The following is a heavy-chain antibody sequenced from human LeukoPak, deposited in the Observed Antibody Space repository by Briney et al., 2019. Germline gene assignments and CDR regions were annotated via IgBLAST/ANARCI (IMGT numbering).Heavy chain of an antibody. D-gene: IGHD6-19*01. CDR3: AKGGLTSSGWYGY. CDR1: GFTFSSYD. J-gene: IGHJ1*01. Sequence: WGSLRLSCAASGFTFSSYDRRWVRQAPGKGREGGSAISGSGGSTYYAHSVNGRFTISRDNSQNTLSLQMNSLRAEDTAVYYCAKGGLTSSGWYGYWGQGTLVTVSS. CDR2: ISGSGGST. V-gene: IGHV3-23*01.